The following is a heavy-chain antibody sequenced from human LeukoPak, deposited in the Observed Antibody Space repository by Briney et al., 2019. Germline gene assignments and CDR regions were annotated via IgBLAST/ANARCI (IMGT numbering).Heavy chain of an antibody. CDR3: ASTYCSGGSCYWALDY. J-gene: IGHJ4*02. Sequence: SETLSLTCTVSGGSISSYYWSWIRQPPGKGLEWIGYXXYSGSTNYNPSLKSRVTISVDTSKNQFSLKLSSVTAADTAVYYCASTYCSGGSCYWALDYWGQGTLVTVSS. V-gene: IGHV4-59*08. D-gene: IGHD2-15*01. CDR2: XXYSGST. CDR1: GGSISSYY.